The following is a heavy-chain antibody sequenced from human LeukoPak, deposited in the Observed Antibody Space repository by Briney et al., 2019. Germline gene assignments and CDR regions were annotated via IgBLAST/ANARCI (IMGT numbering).Heavy chain of an antibody. Sequence: ASVKVSCKASGYTFTGYYMRWVRQAPGQGLEWMGWINPNSGGTNYAQKFQGRVTMTRDTSISTAYMELSRLRSDDTAVYYCASRIVVVPAGLPADQIAAPSEEDYWGQGTLVTVSS. V-gene: IGHV1-2*02. CDR1: GYTFTGYY. J-gene: IGHJ4*02. CDR2: INPNSGGT. CDR3: ASRIVVVPAGLPADQIAAPSEEDY. D-gene: IGHD2-2*01.